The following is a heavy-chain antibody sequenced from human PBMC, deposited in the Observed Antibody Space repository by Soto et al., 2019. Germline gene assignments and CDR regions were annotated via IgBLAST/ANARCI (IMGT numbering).Heavy chain of an antibody. CDR3: GKDIRSGSIDY. CDR2: IWAHGTDQ. J-gene: IGHJ4*02. CDR1: GYSITNNG. V-gene: IGHV3-33*06. Sequence: QVRLVQSGGGVVQPGRSLTLSCAASGYSITNNGMHWVRQAPGKGLEWVALIWAHGTDQYYADSVKGRFTVSRDTSTNTVYLQMNSLRAEDTDRYSCGKDIRSGSIDYWGQGTLVTVSS. D-gene: IGHD1-1*01.